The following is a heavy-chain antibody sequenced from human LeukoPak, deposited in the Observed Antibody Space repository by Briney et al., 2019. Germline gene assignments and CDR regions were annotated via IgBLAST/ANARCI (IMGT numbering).Heavy chain of an antibody. J-gene: IGHJ4*02. V-gene: IGHV3-9*01. CDR1: GFIFDDYA. CDR3: AKGGAIAVAGPADY. CDR2: ISWNSGSI. D-gene: IGHD6-19*01. Sequence: GRSLRLSCAASGFIFDDYAIHWVRQAPGKGLEWVSGISWNSGSIGYADSVKGRFTISRDNAKNSLYLQMNSLRAEDTALYYRAKGGAIAVAGPADYWGQGTLVTVSS.